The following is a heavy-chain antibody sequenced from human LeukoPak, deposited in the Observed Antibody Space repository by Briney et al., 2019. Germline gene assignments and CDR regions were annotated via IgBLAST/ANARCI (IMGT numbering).Heavy chain of an antibody. CDR3: ARGYDFWSGYYPAWFDP. V-gene: IGHV3-7*01. D-gene: IGHD3-3*01. Sequence: GSLRLSCAASGFTFSSYWMSWVRQAPGKGLEWVANIKQDGSEKYYVDSVKGRFTISRDNAKNSLYLQMNSLRAEDTAVYYCARGYDFWSGYYPAWFDPWGQGTLVTVSS. CDR1: GFTFSSYW. CDR2: IKQDGSEK. J-gene: IGHJ5*02.